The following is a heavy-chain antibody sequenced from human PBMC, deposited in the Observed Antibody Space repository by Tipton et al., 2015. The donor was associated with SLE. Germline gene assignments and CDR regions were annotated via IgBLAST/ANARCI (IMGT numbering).Heavy chain of an antibody. CDR2: IYYSGST. J-gene: IGHJ4*02. CDR1: GGSISSSSYY. Sequence: LRLSCTVPGGSISSSSYYWGWIRQPPGKGLEWIGSIYYSGSTYYNPSLKSRVTISVDTSKNQFSLKLSSVTAADTAVYYCARHGSGWHGFDYWGQGTLVTVSS. D-gene: IGHD6-19*01. CDR3: ARHGSGWHGFDY. V-gene: IGHV4-39*07.